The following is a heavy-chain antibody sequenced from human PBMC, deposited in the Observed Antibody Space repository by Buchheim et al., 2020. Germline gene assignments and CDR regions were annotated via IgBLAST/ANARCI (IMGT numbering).Heavy chain of an antibody. CDR3: ARDRCTGGVCYLDY. J-gene: IGHJ4*02. CDR1: GGSISSYY. Sequence: QVQLQESGPGLVKPSETLSLTCTVSGGSISSYYWSWIRQPPGKGLEWIGYIYYSGSTNYNPSLKSRVTISVDTSKNQFPLKLSSVTAADTAVYYCARDRCTGGVCYLDYWGQGTL. D-gene: IGHD2-8*02. V-gene: IGHV4-59*01. CDR2: IYYSGST.